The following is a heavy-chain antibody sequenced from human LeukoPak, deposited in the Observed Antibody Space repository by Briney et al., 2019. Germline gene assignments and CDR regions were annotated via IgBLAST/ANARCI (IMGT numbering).Heavy chain of an antibody. V-gene: IGHV4-59*07. Sequence: SDTLSLTCTVSGGSISSYYWSWVRQPPGKGLEWIGYIYYSGSTNYNPSLMSRVTISVDTTKNQFSLKLRSVPAADTAVFYFAGGYRYAQRGYFDYWGQGTLVTVSS. CDR2: IYYSGST. D-gene: IGHD2-2*01. CDR3: AGGYRYAQRGYFDY. J-gene: IGHJ4*02. CDR1: GGSISSYY.